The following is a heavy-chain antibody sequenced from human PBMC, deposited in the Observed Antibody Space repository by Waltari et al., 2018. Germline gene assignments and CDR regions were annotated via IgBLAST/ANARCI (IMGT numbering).Heavy chain of an antibody. V-gene: IGHV4-59*01. CDR3: ARERRVTTVYYYYYYMDV. Sequence: QVQLQESGPGLVKPSETLSLTCTVSGGSISSYYWSWIRQPPGKGLEWIGYIYYSGSTNYNPSLKSRVTISVDTSKNQFSLKLSSVTAADTAVYYCARERRVTTVYYYYYYMDVWGKGTTVTVSS. D-gene: IGHD4-17*01. CDR1: GGSISSYY. CDR2: IYYSGST. J-gene: IGHJ6*03.